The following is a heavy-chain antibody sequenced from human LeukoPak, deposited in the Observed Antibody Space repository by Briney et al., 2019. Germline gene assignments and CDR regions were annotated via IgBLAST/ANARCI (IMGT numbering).Heavy chain of an antibody. V-gene: IGHV4-34*01. Sequence: SETLSLTCAVYGGSFSGYYWSWIRQPPGKGLEWIGEINHSGSTNHNPSLKSLVTISVDTSTNQFSLKLSSVAAADAAVYYCARSKPRLGRNYYYYYMDVWGKGTTVTVSS. CDR1: GGSFSGYY. CDR3: ARSKPRLGRNYYYYYMDV. CDR2: INHSGST. D-gene: IGHD2-21*01. J-gene: IGHJ6*03.